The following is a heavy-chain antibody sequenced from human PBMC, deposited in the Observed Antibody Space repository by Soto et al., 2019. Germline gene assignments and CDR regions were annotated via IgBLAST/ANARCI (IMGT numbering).Heavy chain of an antibody. CDR1: GGSISSGGYY. Sequence: SETLSLTCTVSGGSISSGGYYWSWIRQHPGKGLEWIGYIYYSGSTYYNPSLKSRVTISVDTSKNQFSLKLSSVTAADTAVYYCARYYYGSGSPFYYYGMDVWGQGTTVTVSS. D-gene: IGHD3-10*01. J-gene: IGHJ6*02. CDR3: ARYYYGSGSPFYYYGMDV. V-gene: IGHV4-31*03. CDR2: IYYSGST.